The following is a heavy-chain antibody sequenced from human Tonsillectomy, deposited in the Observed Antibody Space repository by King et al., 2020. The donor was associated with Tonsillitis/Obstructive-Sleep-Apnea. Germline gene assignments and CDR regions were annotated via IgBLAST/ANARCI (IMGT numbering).Heavy chain of an antibody. V-gene: IGHV4-59*08. CDR3: ARAFPYYYDSSGYYPVHYFDY. D-gene: IGHD3-22*01. J-gene: IGHJ4*02. CDR2: IYYSGST. Sequence: HVQLQESGPGLVKPSETLSLTCTVSGGSISSYYWSWIRPPPGKGLEWIGYIYYSGSTNYNPSLKSRVTISVDTSKNQFSLNLSSVTAADTAVYYCARAFPYYYDSSGYYPVHYFDYWGQGTLVTVSS. CDR1: GGSISSYY.